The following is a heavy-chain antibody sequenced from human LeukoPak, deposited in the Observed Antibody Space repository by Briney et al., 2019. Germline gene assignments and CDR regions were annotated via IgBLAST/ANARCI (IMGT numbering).Heavy chain of an antibody. CDR2: INQSGST. Sequence: SETLSLTCAVYGGSFSGYYWSWIRQPPGEGLEWIGEINQSGSTNYNPSLERRVTMSVDTSKNQVFLKLSSVTAADTAVYYCARHDCGGDCYSNWFDPWGQGTLVTVSS. CDR3: ARHDCGGDCYSNWFDP. J-gene: IGHJ5*02. V-gene: IGHV4-34*01. D-gene: IGHD2-21*02. CDR1: GGSFSGYY.